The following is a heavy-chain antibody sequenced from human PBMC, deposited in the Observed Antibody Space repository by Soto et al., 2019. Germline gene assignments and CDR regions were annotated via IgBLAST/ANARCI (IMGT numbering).Heavy chain of an antibody. CDR3: AKVPRAITMVRGPFDY. CDR1: GFPFSSYA. V-gene: IGHV3-23*01. D-gene: IGHD3-10*01. Sequence: GGSLRLSCAASGFPFSSYAMSWVRQAPGKGLEWVSAISGSGGSTYYADSVKGRFTISRDNSKNTLYLQMNSLRAEDTAVYYCAKVPRAITMVRGPFDYWGQGTLVTVSS. J-gene: IGHJ4*02. CDR2: ISGSGGST.